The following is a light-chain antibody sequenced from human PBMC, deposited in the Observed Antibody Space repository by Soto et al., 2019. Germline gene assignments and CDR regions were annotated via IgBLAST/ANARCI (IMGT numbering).Light chain of an antibody. Sequence: VLTQPASVSGSPGQSITISCTGTSSDVGGYNYVSWYQHHPGKAPKLMIFDVSNRPSGVSNRFSGSKSGNTASLTISGLQPEDEADYYCSSYTTSNTRQIVFGTGTRSPS. V-gene: IGLV2-14*03. CDR1: SSDVGGYNY. CDR2: DVS. J-gene: IGLJ1*01. CDR3: SSYTTSNTRQIV.